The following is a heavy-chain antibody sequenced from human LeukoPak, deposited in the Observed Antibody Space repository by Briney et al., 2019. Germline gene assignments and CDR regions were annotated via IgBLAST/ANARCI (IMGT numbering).Heavy chain of an antibody. CDR3: ARDYYTSGSH. CDR2: INQAGSDK. V-gene: IGHV3-7*01. Sequence: GVSLRLSCAASGFTFSSSWMAWVRQTPGKGLEWVANINQAGSDKNYVDSVKGRLTISRDNGKNSLYLQMNSLRAEDTALYYCARDYYTSGSHWGQGTLVIVSS. CDR1: GFTFSSSW. J-gene: IGHJ4*02. D-gene: IGHD3-10*01.